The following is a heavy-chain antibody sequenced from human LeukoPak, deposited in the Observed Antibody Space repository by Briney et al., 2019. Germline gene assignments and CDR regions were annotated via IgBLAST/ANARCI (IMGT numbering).Heavy chain of an antibody. CDR1: GFTFSSYW. J-gene: IGHJ1*01. D-gene: IGHD3-22*01. CDR3: ARAPSEIGGYYPEYFRH. Sequence: GGSLRLSCAASGFTFSSYWMHWVRPAPGKGLVWVSRIKSDGSTNYADSVKGRFTISRDNAKNTVSLQMNSLGAEDTGVYYCARAPSEIGGYYPEYFRHWGQGTLVTVSS. V-gene: IGHV3-74*01. CDR2: IKSDGST.